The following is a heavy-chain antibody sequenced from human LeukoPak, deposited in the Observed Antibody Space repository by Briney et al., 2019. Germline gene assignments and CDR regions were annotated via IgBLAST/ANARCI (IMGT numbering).Heavy chain of an antibody. V-gene: IGHV4-4*07. Sequence: SETLSLTCTVSGGSISSYYWSWIRRPAGKGLEWIRRIYTSGSTNYNPSLKSRVTISVDTSKNQFSLKLSSVTAADTAVYYCARGGGLLSYYYYMDVWGKGTTVTISS. CDR3: ARGGGLLSYYYYMDV. CDR1: GGSISSYY. D-gene: IGHD2-2*01. CDR2: IYTSGST. J-gene: IGHJ6*03.